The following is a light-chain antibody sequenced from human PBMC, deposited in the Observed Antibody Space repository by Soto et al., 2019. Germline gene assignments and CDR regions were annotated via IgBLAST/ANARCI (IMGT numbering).Light chain of an antibody. CDR2: EVS. V-gene: IGLV2-8*01. CDR1: SSDVGGYNY. CDR3: SSYAGSSNWV. Sequence: SALTQPPSASGSPGQSVTISCTGTSSDVGGYNYVSWYQQHPGKAPKLMIYEVSKRPSGVPDRFSGSKSGNTASLTVSGLQADDEADYYCSSYAGSSNWVFGGGTKLTVL. J-gene: IGLJ3*02.